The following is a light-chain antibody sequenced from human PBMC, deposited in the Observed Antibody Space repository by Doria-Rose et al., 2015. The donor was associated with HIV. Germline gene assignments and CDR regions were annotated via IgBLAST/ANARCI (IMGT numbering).Light chain of an antibody. CDR3: HQYASSRT. J-gene: IGKJ1*01. CDR2: GAA. CDR1: QSVSANY. V-gene: IGKV3-20*01. Sequence: TQSSGTLSLSPGERATLSCRASQSVSANYLACYQQQPAQSHRLVIYGAASSATDIPVRFSGSGSGTDFTVNFSRLEPEDFAVYYCHQYASSRTFGQGTKVEIK.